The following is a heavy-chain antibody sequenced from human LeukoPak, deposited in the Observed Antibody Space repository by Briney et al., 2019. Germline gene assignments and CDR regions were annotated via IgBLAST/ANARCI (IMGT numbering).Heavy chain of an antibody. Sequence: KPSETLSLTCTISGDSLSSYYWSWIRQPPGKGLEWIGYVYYSGSTKYNPSLKSRVTISVDTSKNQFSLNLNSVTAADTAVYYCARAYCHGADCDAFDIWGQGTMVTVSS. CDR1: GDSLSSYY. V-gene: IGHV4-59*01. D-gene: IGHD2-21*02. J-gene: IGHJ3*02. CDR3: ARAYCHGADCDAFDI. CDR2: VYYSGST.